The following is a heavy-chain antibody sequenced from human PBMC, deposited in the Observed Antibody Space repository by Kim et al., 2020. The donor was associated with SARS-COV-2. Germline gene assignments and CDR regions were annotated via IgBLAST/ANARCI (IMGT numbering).Heavy chain of an antibody. J-gene: IGHJ4*02. V-gene: IGHV4-4*02. CDR1: DDSFGSADW. Sequence: SETLSLTCIISDDSFGSADWWGWVRQSPEKGLEWIGEVFSDGNTNYNPSLKSRVTISIDNSRKRFSLQLTSVTAADTATYFCAHSGYFSFDYWGQGTLVTASS. CDR2: VFSDGNT. CDR3: AHSGYFSFDY. D-gene: IGHD5-12*01.